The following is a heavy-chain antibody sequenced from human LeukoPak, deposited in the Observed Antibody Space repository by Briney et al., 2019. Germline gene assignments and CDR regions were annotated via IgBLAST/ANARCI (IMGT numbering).Heavy chain of an antibody. D-gene: IGHD6-6*01. Sequence: SETLSLTCAVYGGSFSGYHWSWIRQPPGKALEWIGEINHRGSTNYTPSLKSRVTMSVDTSKNQFSLKLSSVAAADTAVYYCARGRGAARFVTIEFDYWGQGALVTVSS. CDR2: INHRGST. CDR1: GGSFSGYH. V-gene: IGHV4-34*01. J-gene: IGHJ4*02. CDR3: ARGRGAARFVTIEFDY.